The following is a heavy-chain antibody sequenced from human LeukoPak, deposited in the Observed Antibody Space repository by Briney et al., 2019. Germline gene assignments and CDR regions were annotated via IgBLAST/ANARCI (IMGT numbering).Heavy chain of an antibody. CDR2: TSGSGGST. J-gene: IGHJ4*02. Sequence: PGGSLRLSCAASGLTFSRYAMSWVRQAPGKGLEWVSATSGSGGSTYYAHSVKGRFTISRDKSKNTLYLQMNSLSAEDTAVYYCASMTSDYWGQGTLVTVSS. CDR1: GLTFSRYA. V-gene: IGHV3-23*01. CDR3: ASMTSDY.